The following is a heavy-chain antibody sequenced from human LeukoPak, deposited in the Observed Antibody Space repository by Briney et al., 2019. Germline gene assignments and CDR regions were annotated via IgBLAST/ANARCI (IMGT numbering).Heavy chain of an antibody. J-gene: IGHJ4*02. CDR1: GFTFSSYA. Sequence: GGSLRLSCAASGFTFSSYAMHWVRQAPGKGLGWVAVISYDGSNKYYADSVKGRFTISRDNSKNTLYLQMNSLRAEDTAVYYCARDLAVYDSSSYSDYWGQGTLVTVSS. V-gene: IGHV3-30-3*01. CDR3: ARDLAVYDSSSYSDY. D-gene: IGHD3-22*01. CDR2: ISYDGSNK.